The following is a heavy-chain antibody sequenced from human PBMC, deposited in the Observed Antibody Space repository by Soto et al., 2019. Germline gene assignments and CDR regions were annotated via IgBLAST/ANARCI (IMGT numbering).Heavy chain of an antibody. D-gene: IGHD6-13*01. CDR2: IPYDGNDK. Sequence: QVQLVESGGGVVQPGRSLRLSCAASGLNFSSHGMHWVRQAPGKGLEWVAVIPYDGNDKYYADSVKGRFTISRDNSKNTLYLHMSSLRAEDTAVYYCAKGYSSSWNYFDDWGQGTVVTVSS. J-gene: IGHJ4*02. CDR3: AKGYSSSWNYFDD. CDR1: GLNFSSHG. V-gene: IGHV3-30*18.